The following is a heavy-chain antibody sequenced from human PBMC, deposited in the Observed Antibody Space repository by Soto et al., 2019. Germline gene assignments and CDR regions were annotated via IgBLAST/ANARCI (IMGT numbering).Heavy chain of an antibody. CDR3: ARADRTLVTSYSLDV. J-gene: IGHJ6*02. D-gene: IGHD2-21*02. CDR2: INHSGTI. V-gene: IGHV4-34*01. CDR1: GGSFSGYY. Sequence: PSETLSLTCGVYGGSFSGYYWTWIRQPPGKGLEWIGEINHSGTINFNPSLKSRLTISLDTSKKHFSLKLSSVADADTAAYYCARADRTLVTSYSLDVWGQGTTVTVSS.